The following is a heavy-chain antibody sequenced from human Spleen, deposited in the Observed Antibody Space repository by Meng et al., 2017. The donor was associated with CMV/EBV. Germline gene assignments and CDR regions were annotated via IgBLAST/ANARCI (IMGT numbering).Heavy chain of an antibody. CDR1: GFTFSSYS. D-gene: IGHD3-10*01. Sequence: GGSLRLSCAASGFTFSSYSMNWVRQAPGKGLEWVSSISSSSSYIYYADSVKGRFTISRDNAKNSLYLQMNSLRAEDTAVYYCARENMVRGVITRYYYYGMDVWGQGTTVTVSS. V-gene: IGHV3-21*01. J-gene: IGHJ6*02. CDR2: ISSSSSYI. CDR3: ARENMVRGVITRYYYYGMDV.